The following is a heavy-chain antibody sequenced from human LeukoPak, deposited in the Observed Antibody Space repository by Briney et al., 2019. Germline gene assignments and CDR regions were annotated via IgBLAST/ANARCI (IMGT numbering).Heavy chain of an antibody. J-gene: IGHJ6*03. CDR3: ARGANYYYYYMDV. Sequence: KPSETLSLTCTVSGGSISSYYWSWIRQPPGKGLEWIGYIYYSGSTNYNPSLKSRVTISVDTSKNQFSLKLSSVTAADTAVYYCARGANYYYYYMDVWGKGTTVTVSS. CDR1: GGSISSYY. CDR2: IYYSGST. V-gene: IGHV4-59*01.